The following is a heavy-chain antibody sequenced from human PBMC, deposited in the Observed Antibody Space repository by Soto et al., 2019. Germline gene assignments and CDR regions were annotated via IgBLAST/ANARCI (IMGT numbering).Heavy chain of an antibody. V-gene: IGHV1-69*12. D-gene: IGHD3-22*01. CDR2: IIPIFGTA. J-gene: IGHJ5*02. CDR1: GGTFSSYA. CDR3: ARPTRFYYDSSGQSAWFDP. Sequence: QVQLVQSGAEVKKPGSSVKVSCKASGGTFSSYAISWVRQAPGQGLEWMGGIIPIFGTANYAQKFQGRVTITADESTTTAYIELSRLRSEDTAVYYCARPTRFYYDSSGQSAWFDPWGQGTLVTVSS.